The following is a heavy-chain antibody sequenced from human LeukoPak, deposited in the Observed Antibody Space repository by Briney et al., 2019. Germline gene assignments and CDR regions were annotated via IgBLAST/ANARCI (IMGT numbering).Heavy chain of an antibody. CDR1: EFSFSSYA. CDR2: ISGSGGRT. J-gene: IGHJ4*02. Sequence: GGSLRLSCAASEFSFSSYAMSWVRQAPGKGLEWVSNISGSGGRTYYPDSVKGRFTISRDNSKNTLYLQMNSLRAEDTAVYYCAKGRSIAARLGPFDYWGQGTLVTVSS. V-gene: IGHV3-23*01. D-gene: IGHD6-6*01. CDR3: AKGRSIAARLGPFDY.